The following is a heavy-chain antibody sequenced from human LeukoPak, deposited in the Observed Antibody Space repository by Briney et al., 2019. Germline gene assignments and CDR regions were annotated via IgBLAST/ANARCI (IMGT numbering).Heavy chain of an antibody. CDR3: ARDARVCTNGVCYGMDV. CDR2: IYYSGST. CDR1: GGSVSSGSYY. Sequence: SETLSLTCTVSGGSVSSGSYYWSWIRQPPGKGLEWIGYIYYSGSTNYNPSLKSRVTISVDTSKNQFSLKQSSVTAADTAVYYCARDARVCTNGVCYGMDVWGQGTTVTVSS. J-gene: IGHJ6*02. V-gene: IGHV4-61*01. D-gene: IGHD2-8*01.